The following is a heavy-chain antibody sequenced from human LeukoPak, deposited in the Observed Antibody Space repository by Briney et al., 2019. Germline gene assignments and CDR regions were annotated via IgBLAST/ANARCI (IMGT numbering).Heavy chain of an antibody. D-gene: IGHD6-13*01. J-gene: IGHJ4*02. Sequence: GGSLRLSCAASGFTFSSYSMNWVRQAPGKGLDWVSVVTGSGGGTDYADSVKGRFTISRDNSKNTLFLQMNSLRAEDTAVYYCAKGLSIAAVGYFDYWGQGTLVTVSS. CDR2: VTGSGGGT. CDR1: GFTFSSYS. V-gene: IGHV3-23*01. CDR3: AKGLSIAAVGYFDY.